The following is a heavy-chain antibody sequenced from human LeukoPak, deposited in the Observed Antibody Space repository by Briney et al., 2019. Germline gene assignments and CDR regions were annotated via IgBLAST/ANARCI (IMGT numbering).Heavy chain of an antibody. J-gene: IGHJ4*02. V-gene: IGHV4-61*01. Sequence: SETLSLTCTVSFDSVSSNRYHWGWVRQSSGKGLEWIGYIYYSGSTNYNPSLKSRVTISVDTSKNQFSLKLSSVTAADTAVYYCARDGDITPFDYWGQGTLVTVSS. CDR3: ARDGDITPFDY. CDR2: IYYSGST. D-gene: IGHD2-15*01. CDR1: FDSVSSNRYH.